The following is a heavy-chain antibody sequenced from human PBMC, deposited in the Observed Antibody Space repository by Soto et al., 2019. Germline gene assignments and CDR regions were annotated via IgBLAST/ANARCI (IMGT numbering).Heavy chain of an antibody. CDR2: IYYSGST. CDR1: GSSISSYY. Sequence: PSETLSLTCTVSGSSISSYYWSWIRQPPGKGLEWIGYIYYSGSTNYNPSLKSRVTISVDTSKNQFSLKLSSVTAADTAVYYCARDQDISRAFDIWGQGTMVTVSS. CDR3: ARDQDISRAFDI. J-gene: IGHJ3*02. V-gene: IGHV4-59*01. D-gene: IGHD2-15*01.